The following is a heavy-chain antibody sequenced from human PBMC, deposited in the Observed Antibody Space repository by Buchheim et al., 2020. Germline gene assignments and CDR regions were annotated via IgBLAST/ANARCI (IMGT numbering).Heavy chain of an antibody. CDR1: GDSVSSNSAA. J-gene: IGHJ6*02. V-gene: IGHV6-1*01. CDR3: ARGLTDSSGWQLHYYYYGMDV. D-gene: IGHD6-19*01. CDR2: KYYRSKWYN. Sequence: QVQLQQSGPGLVKPSQTLSLTCAISGDSVSSNSAAWNWIRQSPSRGLEWLGRKYYRSKWYNDYAVSVKSRITINPDTSKNQFSLQLNSVTPEDTAVYYCARGLTDSSGWQLHYYYYGMDVWGQGTT.